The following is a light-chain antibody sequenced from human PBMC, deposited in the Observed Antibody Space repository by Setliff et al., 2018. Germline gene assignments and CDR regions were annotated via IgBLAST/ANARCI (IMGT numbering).Light chain of an antibody. J-gene: IGLJ1*01. Sequence: QSVLTQPASVSGSPGQAITISCTGTSSDVGSYDLVSWYQQYPGKAPKLMVYDVTKRPSGVSNRFSGSKSGNTASLTISGLQAEDEGDYYCQSYAGGPGGYVFGSGTKVTVL. V-gene: IGLV2-23*02. CDR3: QSYAGGPGGYV. CDR2: DVT. CDR1: SSDVGSYDL.